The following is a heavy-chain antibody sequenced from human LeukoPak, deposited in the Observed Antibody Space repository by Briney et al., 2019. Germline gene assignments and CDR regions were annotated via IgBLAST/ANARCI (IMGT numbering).Heavy chain of an antibody. CDR2: IYSGGST. CDR1: GFTVSSNY. D-gene: IGHD3-22*01. V-gene: IGHV3-53*01. Sequence: GGSLRLSCAASGFTVSSNYMSWVRQAPGKGLEWVSVIYSGGSTYYADSVKGRFTISRDNSKNTLYLQMNSLRAEDTAVYYCARGLYDSSGYSRRGYYYYMDVWGKGTTVTISS. CDR3: ARGLYDSSGYSRRGYYYYMDV. J-gene: IGHJ6*03.